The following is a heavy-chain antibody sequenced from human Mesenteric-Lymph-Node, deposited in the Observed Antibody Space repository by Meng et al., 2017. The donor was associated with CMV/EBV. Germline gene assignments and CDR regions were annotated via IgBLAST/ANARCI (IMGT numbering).Heavy chain of an antibody. Sequence: GESLKISCAASGFTFSSYGMHWVRQAPGKGLEWVAFIRYDGSNKYYADSVKGRVTISRDNSKNTLYLQMNSLRAEDTAVYYCAKGNEVDVWGQGTTVTVSS. CDR1: GFTFSSYG. J-gene: IGHJ6*02. CDR2: IRYDGSNK. V-gene: IGHV3-30*02. CDR3: AKGNEVDV.